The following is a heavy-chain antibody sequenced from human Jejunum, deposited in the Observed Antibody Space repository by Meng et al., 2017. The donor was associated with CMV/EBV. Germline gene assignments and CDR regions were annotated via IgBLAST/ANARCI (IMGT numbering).Heavy chain of an antibody. V-gene: IGHV3-7*01. CDR3: ATTSSSSY. CDR1: GLTFSTFW. J-gene: IGHJ4*02. Sequence: SCASSGLTFSTFWMSWFRQAPGKGLEWVAHIKQDGSEKYYVDSVKGRFTISRDNTENSLFLQMNTLRAEDTAVYYCATTSSSSYWGQGARVTVSS. D-gene: IGHD6-6*01. CDR2: IKQDGSEK.